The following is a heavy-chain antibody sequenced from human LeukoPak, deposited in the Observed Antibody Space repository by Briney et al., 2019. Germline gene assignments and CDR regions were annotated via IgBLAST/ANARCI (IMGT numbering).Heavy chain of an antibody. CDR1: GGSISSYY. CDR2: IYYSGST. CDR3: ARAPLARISYYFDY. V-gene: IGHV4-59*01. J-gene: IGHJ4*02. Sequence: SETLSLTCTVSGGSISSYYWSWIRQPPGKGLEWIGYIYYSGSTNYNPSLKSRVTISVDTSKNQFSLKLSSVTAADTAVYYCARAPLARISYYFDYWGQGTLVTVSS.